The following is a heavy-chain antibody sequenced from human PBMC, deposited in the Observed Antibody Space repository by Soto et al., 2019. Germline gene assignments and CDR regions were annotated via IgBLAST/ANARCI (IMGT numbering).Heavy chain of an antibody. CDR2: INPSGGST. V-gene: IGHV1-46*01. D-gene: IGHD5-18*01. CDR3: ARGGLRYSYGSPYYYGMDV. J-gene: IGHJ6*02. Sequence: GASVKVSCKASGYTFTSYYMHWVRQAPGQGLEWMGIINPSGGSTSYAQKFQGRVTMTRDTSTSTVYMELSSLRSEDTAVYYCARGGLRYSYGSPYYYGMDVWGQGTTVTVSS. CDR1: GYTFTSYY.